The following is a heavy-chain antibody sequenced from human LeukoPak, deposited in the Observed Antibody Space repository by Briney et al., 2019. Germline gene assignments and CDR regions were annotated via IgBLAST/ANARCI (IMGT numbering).Heavy chain of an antibody. J-gene: IGHJ5*02. Sequence: SETLSLTCAVYGGSFSGYYWSWIRQPPGKGLEWIGEINHSGSTNYNPSLKRRVTISVDTSKNQFSLKLSSVTAADTAVYYCARTSLQGWFDPWGQGTLVTVSS. CDR2: INHSGST. V-gene: IGHV4-34*01. CDR3: ARTSLQGWFDP. CDR1: GGSFSGYY. D-gene: IGHD1-1*01.